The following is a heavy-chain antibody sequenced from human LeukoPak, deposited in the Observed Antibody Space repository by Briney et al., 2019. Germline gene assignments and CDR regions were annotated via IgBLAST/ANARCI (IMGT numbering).Heavy chain of an antibody. J-gene: IGHJ1*01. CDR3: ARHWYLAYFQH. CDR1: GGSISSDY. V-gene: IGHV4-4*09. D-gene: IGHD6-13*01. CDR2: IYTSGST. Sequence: SETLSLTCTVSGGSISSDYWNWIQQPPGKGPEWIGYIYTSGSTNYNPSLKSRVTISVDTSKNQFSLKLSSVTAADTAVYYCARHWYLAYFQHWGQGTLVTVSS.